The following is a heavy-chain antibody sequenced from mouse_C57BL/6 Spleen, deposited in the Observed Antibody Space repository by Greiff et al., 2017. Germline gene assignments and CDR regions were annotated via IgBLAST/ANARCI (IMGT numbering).Heavy chain of an antibody. J-gene: IGHJ4*01. CDR1: GFSLTSYG. V-gene: IGHV2-5*01. CDR3: AKNSIYLGAMDY. CDR2: IWRGGST. D-gene: IGHD1-1*01. Sequence: VKLMESGPGLVQPSQSLSITCTVSGFSLTSYGVHWVRQSPGKGLEWLGVIWRGGSTDYNAAFMSRLSITKDNSKSQVFFKMTSLQADDTAIYYCAKNSIYLGAMDYWGQGTSVTVSS.